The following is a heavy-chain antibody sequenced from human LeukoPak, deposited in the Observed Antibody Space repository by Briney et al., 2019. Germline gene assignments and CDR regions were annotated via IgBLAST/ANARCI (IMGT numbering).Heavy chain of an antibody. CDR3: ARDYASDY. D-gene: IGHD3-16*01. J-gene: IGHJ4*02. Sequence: DSVKGRFTISRDNAKNSLYLQMSSLRAEDTVVYYCARDYASDYWGQGTLVTVSS. V-gene: IGHV3-7*01.